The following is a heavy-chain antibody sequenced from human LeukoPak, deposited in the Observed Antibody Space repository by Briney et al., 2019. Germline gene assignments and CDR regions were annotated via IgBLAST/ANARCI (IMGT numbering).Heavy chain of an antibody. V-gene: IGHV1-2*02. CDR3: ARAIAARYYYYYMDV. CDR2: INPNSGGT. J-gene: IGHJ6*03. Sequence: ASVKVSCKASGYTFTGYYMHWVRQAPGQGLEWMGWINPNSGGTNYAKKFQGRVTMTRDTSISTAYMELSRLRSDDTAVYYCARAIAARYYYYYMDVWGKGTTVTVSS. D-gene: IGHD6-6*01. CDR1: GYTFTGYY.